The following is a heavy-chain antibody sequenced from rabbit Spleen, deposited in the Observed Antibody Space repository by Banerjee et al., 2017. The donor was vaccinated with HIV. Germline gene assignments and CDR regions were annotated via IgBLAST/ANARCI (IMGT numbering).Heavy chain of an antibody. CDR1: GFSLISGFD. CDR3: ARDLYAGGAGYGYNL. CDR2: IYSSNNGRT. J-gene: IGHJ4*01. D-gene: IGHD4-2*01. V-gene: IGHV1S45*01. Sequence: QEQLVESGGGLVQPEASLTLTCTASGFSLISGFDMCWVRQAPGKGLEWIACIYSSNNGRTYYASWAKGRFTISKASSTTVTLQMTNLTVADTATYFCARDLYAGGAGYGYNLWGPGTLVTVS.